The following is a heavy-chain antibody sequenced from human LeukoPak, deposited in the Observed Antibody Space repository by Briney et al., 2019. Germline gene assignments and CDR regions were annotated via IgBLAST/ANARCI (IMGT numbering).Heavy chain of an antibody. CDR1: GGSFSGYY. V-gene: IGHV4-34*01. CDR3: VRVWSSSWSFFDY. Sequence: SETLSLTCAVYGGSFSGYYWSWIRQPPGKGLEWIGEINHSGSTNYNPSLKSRVTISVDTSKNQFSLKLSSVTAADTAVYYCVRVWSSSWSFFDYWGQGTLVTVSS. CDR2: INHSGST. J-gene: IGHJ4*02. D-gene: IGHD6-13*01.